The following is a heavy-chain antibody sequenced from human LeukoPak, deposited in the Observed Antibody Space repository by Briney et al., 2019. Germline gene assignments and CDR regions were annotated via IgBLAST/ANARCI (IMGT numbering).Heavy chain of an antibody. Sequence: QPGGSLRLSCAASGFTVSSIYMSWVRQAPGKGLEWVSVIYSGGSTYYADSVKGRFTISRDNSKNTLYLQMNSLRAEDTAVYYCARAEPYYGMDVWGQGTTVTVSS. CDR2: IYSGGST. D-gene: IGHD1-14*01. J-gene: IGHJ6*02. V-gene: IGHV3-53*01. CDR3: ARAEPYYGMDV. CDR1: GFTVSSIY.